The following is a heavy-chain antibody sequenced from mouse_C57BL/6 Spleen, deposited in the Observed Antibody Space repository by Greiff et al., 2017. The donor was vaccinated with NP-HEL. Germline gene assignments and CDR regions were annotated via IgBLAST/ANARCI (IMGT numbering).Heavy chain of an antibody. CDR2: IHPNSGST. Sequence: QVQLQQPGAELVKPGASVKLSCKASGYTFTSYWMHWVKQRPGQGLEWIGMIHPNSGSTNYNEKFKSKATLTVDKSSSTAYMQLSSLTSEDSSVYDCAKSWVKEAMDYWGQGTSVTVSS. V-gene: IGHV1-64*01. J-gene: IGHJ4*01. D-gene: IGHD1-3*01. CDR3: AKSWVKEAMDY. CDR1: GYTFTSYW.